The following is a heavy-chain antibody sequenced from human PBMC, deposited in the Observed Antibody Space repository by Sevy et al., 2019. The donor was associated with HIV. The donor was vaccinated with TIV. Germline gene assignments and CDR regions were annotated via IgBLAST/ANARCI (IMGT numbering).Heavy chain of an antibody. CDR1: GFTFSSYA. J-gene: IGHJ4*02. Sequence: GGSLRLSCAASGFTFSSYAMHWVRQAPGKGLEWVAVISYDGSNKYYADSVKGRFTISRDNSKNTLYLQMNSLRAEDTAVYYCARDTKLSSGWYYFDYCGQGTLVTVSS. D-gene: IGHD6-19*01. CDR3: ARDTKLSSGWYYFDY. CDR2: ISYDGSNK. V-gene: IGHV3-30-3*01.